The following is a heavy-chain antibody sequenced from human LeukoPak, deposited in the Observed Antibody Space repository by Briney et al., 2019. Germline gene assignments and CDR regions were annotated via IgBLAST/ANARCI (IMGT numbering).Heavy chain of an antibody. CDR3: ARHKVAVPQGFDY. CDR2: IYTSGST. CDR1: GGSISSGSYY. V-gene: IGHV4-61*02. J-gene: IGHJ4*02. Sequence: SETPSLTCTVSGGSISSGSYYWSWIRQPAGKGLEWIGRIYTSGSTNYNPSLKSRVTISLDTSKNQFSLKLTSVTAADTAVYYCARHKVAVPQGFDYWGQGTLVTVSS. D-gene: IGHD6-19*01.